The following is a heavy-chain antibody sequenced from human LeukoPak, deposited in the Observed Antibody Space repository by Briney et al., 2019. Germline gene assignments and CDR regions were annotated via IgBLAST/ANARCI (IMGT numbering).Heavy chain of an antibody. CDR2: IYYSGSP. CDR1: GGSISSGDYY. CDR3: ASVRALSDWNYFDY. D-gene: IGHD1-1*01. V-gene: IGHV4-30-4*02. Sequence: SEALSLTCPVSGGSISSGDYYWRWIRQPPGEGLECLGYIYYSGSPYYNPPLKSRVTISVYTSKSQISLKLSSVTAADTAVYYCASVRALSDWNYFDYWGQGTLVTVSS. J-gene: IGHJ4*02.